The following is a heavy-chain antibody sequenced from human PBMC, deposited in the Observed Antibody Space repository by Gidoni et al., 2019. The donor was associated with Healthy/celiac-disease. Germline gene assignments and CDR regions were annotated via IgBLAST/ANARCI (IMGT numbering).Heavy chain of an antibody. J-gene: IGHJ4*02. D-gene: IGHD6-13*01. CDR1: GFTFSGYA. CDR2: ISGSGGST. V-gene: IGHV3-23*01. Sequence: VQLLESGGGLVQPGGSLRLSCAASGFTFSGYAMSWVRPAPGKGLEWVSAISGSGGSTYYADSVKGRFTISRDNSKNTLYLQMNSLRAEDTAVYYCAKGSSSWFNPFDYWGQGTLVTVSS. CDR3: AKGSSSWFNPFDY.